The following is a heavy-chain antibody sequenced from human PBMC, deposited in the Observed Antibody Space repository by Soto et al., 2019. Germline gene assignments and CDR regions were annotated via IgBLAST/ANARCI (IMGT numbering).Heavy chain of an antibody. Sequence: GGSLRLSSAASGFPFSNAVVSWVRQAPGKGLEWVGRIKSKTDGGTTDYAAPVKGRFTISRDDSKNTLYLQMNSLKTEDTAVYYCTTDLHGSGSYYYYYYMDVWGKGTTVTVSS. V-gene: IGHV3-15*01. J-gene: IGHJ6*03. CDR2: IKSKTDGGTT. CDR1: GFPFSNAV. CDR3: TTDLHGSGSYYYYYYMDV. D-gene: IGHD3-10*01.